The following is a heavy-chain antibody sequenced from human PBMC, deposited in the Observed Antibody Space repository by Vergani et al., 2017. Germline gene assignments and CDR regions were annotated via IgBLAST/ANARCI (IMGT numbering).Heavy chain of an antibody. CDR1: GGSFSGYY. D-gene: IGHD2-2*01. Sequence: QVQLQQWGAGLLKPSETLSLTCAVYGGSFSGYYWSWIRKPPGTGLDWIGEINHSGSTNYNPSLKSRVTISVDTSKNQFSLQLSSVTSADTAVYYCARGRRCSSTSCFYYYYYDMDVWGKGTTVTVSS. CDR3: ARGRRCSSTSCFYYYYYDMDV. J-gene: IGHJ6*03. V-gene: IGHV4-34*01. CDR2: INHSGST.